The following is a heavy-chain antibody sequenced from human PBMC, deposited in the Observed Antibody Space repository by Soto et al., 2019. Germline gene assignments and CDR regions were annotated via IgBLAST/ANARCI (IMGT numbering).Heavy chain of an antibody. V-gene: IGHV5-51*01. CDR1: GYTFANYW. D-gene: IGHD4-17*01. CDR2: IYPSDSRT. CDR3: GRHPYGDYDVMDV. J-gene: IGHJ6*02. Sequence: GESLKISCESSGYTFANYWIGWVRQVPGKGLEWVAIIYPSDSRTIYSPSFQGQVTISADKSISTAYLRWSSLKASDTAMYYCGRHPYGDYDVMDVWGQGTTVTVSS.